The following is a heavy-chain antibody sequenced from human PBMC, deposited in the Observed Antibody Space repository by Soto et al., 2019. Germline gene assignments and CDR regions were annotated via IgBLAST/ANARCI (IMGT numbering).Heavy chain of an antibody. CDR3: ARDRSYYYDSSGYLY. V-gene: IGHV1-3*01. Sequence: ASVEVSCKXSGYTFTSYAMHWVRQAPGQRLEWMGWINAGNGNTKYSQKFQGRVTITRDTSASTAYMELSSLRSEDTAVYYCARDRSYYYDSSGYLYWGQGTLVTVSS. J-gene: IGHJ4*02. CDR1: GYTFTSYA. D-gene: IGHD3-22*01. CDR2: INAGNGNT.